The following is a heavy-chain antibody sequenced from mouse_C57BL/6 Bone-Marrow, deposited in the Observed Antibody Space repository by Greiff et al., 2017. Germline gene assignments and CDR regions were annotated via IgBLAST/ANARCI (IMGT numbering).Heavy chain of an antibody. V-gene: IGHV10-1*01. CDR1: GFSFNTYA. CDR2: IRSKSNNYAT. Sequence: EVKVIESGGGLVQPKGSLKLSCAASGFSFNTYAMNWVRQAPGKGLEWVARIRSKSNNYATYYANSVKDRFTISRDDSESMLYLQMNNLKTEDTAMYYCVRQEDDYYGSYWYFDVWGTGTTVTGSS. J-gene: IGHJ1*03. D-gene: IGHD1-1*01. CDR3: VRQEDDYYGSYWYFDV.